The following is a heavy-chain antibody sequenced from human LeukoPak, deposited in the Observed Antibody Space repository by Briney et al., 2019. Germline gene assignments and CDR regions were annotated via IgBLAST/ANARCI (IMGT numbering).Heavy chain of an antibody. J-gene: IGHJ5*02. CDR1: VYTFTFNY. CDR3: ARGGGRTSSAFDL. D-gene: IGHD2-2*01. CDR2: INPNSGDT. V-gene: IGHV1-2*02. Sequence: GASVTVSFTASVYTFTFNYLHWVRQAPGQGLEWMGWINPNSGDTKYAQKFQGRVPMTRDTSVSTAHMQLSRMRYDDTAVYYCARGGGRTSSAFDLWGQGTLVTVSP.